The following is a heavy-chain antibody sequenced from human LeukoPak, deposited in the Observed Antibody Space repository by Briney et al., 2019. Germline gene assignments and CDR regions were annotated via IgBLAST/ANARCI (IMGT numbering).Heavy chain of an antibody. CDR1: GYNFISYW. CDR2: IYPSDSDT. CDR3: ARHYYRSGSPFDY. V-gene: IGHV5-51*01. J-gene: IGHJ4*02. Sequence: GESLKISCKGSGYNFISYWIGWVRQMPGKGLEWMGIIYPSDSDTTYSPSFQGQVTISADKSISTAYLQWSSLKASDTAMYYCARHYYRSGSPFDYWGQGTLVTVSS. D-gene: IGHD3-10*01.